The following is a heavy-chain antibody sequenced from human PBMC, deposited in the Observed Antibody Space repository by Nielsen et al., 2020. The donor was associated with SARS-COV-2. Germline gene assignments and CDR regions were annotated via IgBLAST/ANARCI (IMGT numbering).Heavy chain of an antibody. V-gene: IGHV1-24*01. Sequence: ASVKVSCKVSGYTLTELSMHWVRQAPGKGLEWMGGFDPEDGETIYAQKFQGRVTMTEDTSTDTAYMELSSLRSEDTAVYYCAKDEGQWFGESYFDYWGQGTLVTVSS. CDR1: GYTLTELS. CDR2: FDPEDGET. J-gene: IGHJ4*02. CDR3: AKDEGQWFGESYFDY. D-gene: IGHD3-10*01.